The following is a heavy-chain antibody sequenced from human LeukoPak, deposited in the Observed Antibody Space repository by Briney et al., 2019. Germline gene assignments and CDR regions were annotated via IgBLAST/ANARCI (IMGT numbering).Heavy chain of an antibody. CDR1: GGSISGSSYY. CDR2: IYYSGST. Sequence: PSETLSLTCTVSGGSISGSSYYWGWIRQPPGKGLEWIGSIYYSGSTYYNPSLKSRVTISVDTSKNQFSLKLSSVTAADTAVYYCARRARIQIAAAGIPQAWGQGTLVTVSS. CDR3: ARRARIQIAAAGIPQA. J-gene: IGHJ4*02. V-gene: IGHV4-39*01. D-gene: IGHD6-13*01.